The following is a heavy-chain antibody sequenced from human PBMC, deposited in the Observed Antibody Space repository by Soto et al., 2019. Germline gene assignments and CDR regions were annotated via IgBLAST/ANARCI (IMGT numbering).Heavy chain of an antibody. V-gene: IGHV4-59*01. CDR1: GGSISSYY. CDR2: IYYSGIT. D-gene: IGHD3-22*01. Sequence: PSETLSLTCTVSGGSISSYYWSWIRQPPGKGLEWIGYIYYSGITNYNPSLKSRVTISVDTSKNQFSLKLSSVTAADTAVYYCARGGGYYYDSSGYFDPFDYWGQGTLVTVSS. J-gene: IGHJ4*02. CDR3: ARGGGYYYDSSGYFDPFDY.